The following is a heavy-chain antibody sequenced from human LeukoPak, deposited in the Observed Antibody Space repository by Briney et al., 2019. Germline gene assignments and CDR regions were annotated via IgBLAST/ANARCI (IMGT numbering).Heavy chain of an antibody. V-gene: IGHV3-7*01. CDR2: IKQDGSER. D-gene: IGHD3-10*02. J-gene: IGHJ5*02. CDR3: ATIQYSET. CDR1: GFTFSSYW. Sequence: GGSLRLSCVASGFTFSSYWMSWVRQAPGKGLVWVANIKQDGSERCYVDSVKGRFTISTDNAKKSQHLQMNSLRAEHTAVYYCATIQYSETSGQGIPVTASS.